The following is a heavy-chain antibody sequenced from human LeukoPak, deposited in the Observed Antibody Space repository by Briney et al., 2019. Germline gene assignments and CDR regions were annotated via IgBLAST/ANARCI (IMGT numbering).Heavy chain of an antibody. V-gene: IGHV3-23*01. CDR1: GFTFSSYA. D-gene: IGHD2-21*02. Sequence: TGGSLRLSCAASGFTFSSYAMSWVRQAPGKGLEWVSAISGSGGSTYYADSVKGRFTISRDNSKNTLYLQMNSLRAEDTAVYYCAKDEYCGGDCYPDWGQGTLVTVSS. CDR3: AKDEYCGGDCYPD. CDR2: ISGSGGST. J-gene: IGHJ4*02.